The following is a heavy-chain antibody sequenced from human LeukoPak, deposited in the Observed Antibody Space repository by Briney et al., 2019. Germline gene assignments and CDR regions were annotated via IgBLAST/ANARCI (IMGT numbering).Heavy chain of an antibody. V-gene: IGHV4-34*01. CDR3: ARRVRGVIISFYYYNGMDV. D-gene: IGHD3-10*01. J-gene: IGHJ6*02. CDR1: GGSFSGYY. CDR2: INHSGST. Sequence: SETLSLTCAVYGGSFSGYYWSWIRQPPGKGLEWIGEINHSGSTNYNPSLKSRVTISVDTSKNQFSLKVRSVTAADTAVYYCARRVRGVIISFYYYNGMDVWGQGTTVTVSS.